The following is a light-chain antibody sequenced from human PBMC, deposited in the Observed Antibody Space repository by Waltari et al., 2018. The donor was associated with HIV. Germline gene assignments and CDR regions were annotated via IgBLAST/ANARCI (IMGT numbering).Light chain of an antibody. CDR3: QSFDSSLNAYV. CDR2: ANS. Sequence: QSVLTQAPSVSGAPGQRVTISCTGSSSTIGANFDVHWYQLLPGPSPTLLIFANSTRHSGGPDRFSGSKSGTSASLASTGLHPEDEAEYYCQSFDSSLNAYVFGTGTTVIVL. CDR1: SSTIGANFD. V-gene: IGLV1-40*01. J-gene: IGLJ1*01.